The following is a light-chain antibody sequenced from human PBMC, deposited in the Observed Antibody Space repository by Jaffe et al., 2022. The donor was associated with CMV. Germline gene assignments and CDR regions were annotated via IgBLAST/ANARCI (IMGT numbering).Light chain of an antibody. Sequence: QSVLTQPPSASGTPGQRVTVSCSGSSSNIGSNTVDWYQQLPRTAPKLLIHSNDQRPSGVPDRFSGSKSGTSASLAISGLQSEDEAEYYCAAWDDSLNGFYVFGTGTKVTVL. CDR3: AAWDDSLNGFYV. CDR2: SND. CDR1: SSNIGSNT. V-gene: IGLV1-44*01. J-gene: IGLJ1*01.